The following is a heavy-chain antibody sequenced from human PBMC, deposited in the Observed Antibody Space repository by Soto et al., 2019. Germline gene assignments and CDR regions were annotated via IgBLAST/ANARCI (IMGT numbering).Heavy chain of an antibody. CDR3: VKASDGAWPYYFDS. J-gene: IGHJ4*02. V-gene: IGHV3-23*01. CDR2: ISGNGGST. CDR1: GFTFNSYT. Sequence: GGSLRLSCAASGFTFNSYTMAWVRQAPGKGLEWVSSISGNGGSTSYADSVQGRFTISRDNSENTLFLQMHSLRVEDTAVYYCVKASDGAWPYYFDSWGQGTLVTVSS. D-gene: IGHD5-12*01.